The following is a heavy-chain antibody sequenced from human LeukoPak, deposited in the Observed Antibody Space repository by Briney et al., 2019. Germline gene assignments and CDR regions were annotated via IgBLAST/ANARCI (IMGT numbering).Heavy chain of an antibody. J-gene: IGHJ3*02. Sequence: PGRSLRLSCAASGFTFDDYVMHWVRQAPGKGLEWVSGISWNGGSTGYADSVKGRFTISRDNAKNSLYLQMNSLRAEDTALYHCAATFDYAGAFDIWGQGTMVTVSS. CDR2: ISWNGGST. V-gene: IGHV3-20*01. CDR3: AATFDYAGAFDI. D-gene: IGHD4-17*01. CDR1: GFTFDDYV.